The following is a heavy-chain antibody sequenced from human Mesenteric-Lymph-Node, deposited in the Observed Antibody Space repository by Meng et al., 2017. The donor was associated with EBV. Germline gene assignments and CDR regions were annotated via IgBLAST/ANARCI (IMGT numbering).Heavy chain of an antibody. Sequence: VRLVQSESELKKPGASVKLSCKASGSTLAPYAINWLRQAPGQGLEWMGWINTNTENPTYAPEFTGRFVFSLDTSVNTAYLQISTLKAEDTAMYYCARARNGWYEDYFDYWGQGTLVTVSS. CDR1: GSTLAPYA. CDR2: INTNTENP. J-gene: IGHJ4*02. V-gene: IGHV7-4-1*02. D-gene: IGHD6-19*01. CDR3: ARARNGWYEDYFDY.